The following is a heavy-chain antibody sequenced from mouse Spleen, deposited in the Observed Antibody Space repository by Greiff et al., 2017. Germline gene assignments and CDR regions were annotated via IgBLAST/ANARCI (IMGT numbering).Heavy chain of an antibody. CDR3: ARFDDYDLAWFAY. D-gene: IGHD2-4*01. CDR2: IYPRSGNT. J-gene: IGHJ3*01. CDR1: GYTFTSYG. Sequence: QVTLKECGAELARPGASVKLSCKASGYTFTSYGISWVKQRTGQGLEWIGEIYPRSGNTYYNEKFKGKATLTADKSSSTAYMELRSLTSEDSAVYFCARFDDYDLAWFAYWGQGTLVTVSA. V-gene: IGHV1-81*01.